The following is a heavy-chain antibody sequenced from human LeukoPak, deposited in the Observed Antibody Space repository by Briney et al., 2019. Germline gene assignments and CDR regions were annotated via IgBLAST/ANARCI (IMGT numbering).Heavy chain of an antibody. J-gene: IGHJ4*02. CDR3: AKNKEPYYDFWSGYSLALDY. Sequence: GGSLRLSCAASGFTFSSYAMSWVRQAPGKGLEWVSAISGSGGSTYYADSVKGRFTISRDNSKNTLHLQMNSLRAEDTAVYYCAKNKEPYYDFWSGYSLALDYWGQGTLVTVSS. CDR1: GFTFSSYA. V-gene: IGHV3-23*01. CDR2: ISGSGGST. D-gene: IGHD3-3*01.